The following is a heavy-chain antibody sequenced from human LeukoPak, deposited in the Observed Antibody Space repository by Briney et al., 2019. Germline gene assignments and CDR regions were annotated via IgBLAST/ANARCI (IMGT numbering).Heavy chain of an antibody. D-gene: IGHD5-18*01. CDR2: ISGSGARI. CDR1: GFTFSSYG. CDR3: AKDKTWIQLWSHLDY. Sequence: QPGGSLRLSCAASGFTFSSYGMSWVRQAPGKGLEWVSVISGSGARIYYADSVKGRFTISRDNSKNTLYLQMSSLRAEDTAVYYCAKDKTWIQLWSHLDYWGQGTLVTVSS. J-gene: IGHJ4*02. V-gene: IGHV3-23*01.